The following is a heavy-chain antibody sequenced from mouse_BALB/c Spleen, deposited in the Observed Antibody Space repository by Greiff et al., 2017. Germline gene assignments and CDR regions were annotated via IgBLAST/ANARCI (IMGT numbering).Heavy chain of an antibody. J-gene: IGHJ3*01. CDR3: ARGDDYDWFAY. V-gene: IGHV1-82*01. Sequence: VQLQQSGPELVKPGASVKISCKASGYAFSSSWMNWVKQRPGQGLEWIGRIYPGDGDTNYNAKFKGKATLTSDKSSSTAYMELSSLTSEDSAVYYCARGDDYDWFAYWGQGTLVTVSA. CDR1: GYAFSSSW. CDR2: IYPGDGDT. D-gene: IGHD2-4*01.